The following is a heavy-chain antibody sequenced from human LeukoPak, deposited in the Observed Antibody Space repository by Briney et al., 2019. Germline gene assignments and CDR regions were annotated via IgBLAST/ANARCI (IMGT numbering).Heavy chain of an antibody. J-gene: IGHJ5*02. CDR3: ARESHSSWYGPNWFDP. V-gene: IGHV5-10-1*01. Sequence: GESLKISCKGSGYSFTSYWISWGRQMPGKGREWMGRIDPSDSYTNYSPSFQGHVTISADKSISTAYLQWSSLKASDTAMYYCARESHSSWYGPNWFDPWGQGTLVTVSS. D-gene: IGHD6-13*01. CDR1: GYSFTSYW. CDR2: IDPSDSYT.